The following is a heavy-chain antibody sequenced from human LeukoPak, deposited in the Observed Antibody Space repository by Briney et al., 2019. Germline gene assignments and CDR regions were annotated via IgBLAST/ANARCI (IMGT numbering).Heavy chain of an antibody. CDR1: GFTFSDYY. Sequence: GGSLRLSCAASGFTFSDYYMSWIRQAPGKGLEWVSYISSSGSTIYYADSVKGRFTISRDNANNSLYLQMNSLRAEDTALYYCARSAVAGTLYYFDYWGQGTLVTVSS. D-gene: IGHD6-19*01. V-gene: IGHV3-11*01. J-gene: IGHJ4*02. CDR3: ARSAVAGTLYYFDY. CDR2: ISSSGSTI.